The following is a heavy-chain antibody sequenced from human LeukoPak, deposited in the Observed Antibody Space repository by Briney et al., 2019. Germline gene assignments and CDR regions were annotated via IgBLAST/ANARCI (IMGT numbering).Heavy chain of an antibody. CDR3: AKLITTTGPGDY. V-gene: IGHV3-23*01. Sequence: GGSLRLSCAASGFTFSSHDMTWVRQAPGKGLEWVSTISADGYNTFYADSVKGRFTISRDNFKNTLYLQMNTLRADDTAIYYCAKLITTTGPGDYWGQGTLVTVSS. D-gene: IGHD1-1*01. CDR2: ISADGYNT. J-gene: IGHJ4*02. CDR1: GFTFSSHD.